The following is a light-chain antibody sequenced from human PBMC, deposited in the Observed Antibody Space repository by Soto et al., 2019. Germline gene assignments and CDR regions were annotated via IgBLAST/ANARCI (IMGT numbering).Light chain of an antibody. CDR2: GTS. CDR1: QNITNF. CDR3: QQSYRSPLN. V-gene: IGKV1-39*01. J-gene: IGKJ3*01. Sequence: DIQMTQSPLSLSASVGESVTITRRASQNITNFLNWYQQKPGKPPRLLIFGTSSLQSGVPSRFRGSRSETDFSLTISGLQPEDFATYICQQSYRSPLNFGPGTRVA.